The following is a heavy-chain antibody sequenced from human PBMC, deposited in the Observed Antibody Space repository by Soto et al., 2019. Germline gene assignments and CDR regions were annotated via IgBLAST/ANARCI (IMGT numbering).Heavy chain of an antibody. CDR1: GGSFSGYY. Sequence: LSLTCAVHGGSFSGYYCSWVRQPPGKGLEWIGEISHSGSTNYNSSFESRVTISVDTSKNQLFLKLSSVTAADTAVYYCVRALAAVQEWGQGTPVTVSS. CDR2: ISHSGST. J-gene: IGHJ4*02. CDR3: VRALAAVQE. V-gene: IGHV4-34*01. D-gene: IGHD6-13*01.